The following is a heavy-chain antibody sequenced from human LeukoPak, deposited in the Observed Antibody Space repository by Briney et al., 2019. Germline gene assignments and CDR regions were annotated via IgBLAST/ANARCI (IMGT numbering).Heavy chain of an antibody. CDR1: GYTFTGYY. J-gene: IGHJ3*02. V-gene: IGHV1-2*02. D-gene: IGHD2-15*01. Sequence: ASVKVSCKASGYTFTGYYMHWVRQAPGQGLEWMGWINPNSGGTNYAQKSQGRVTMTRDTSISTAYMELSRLRSDDTAVYYCARPDCSGGSCSEDAFDIWGQGTMVTVSS. CDR2: INPNSGGT. CDR3: ARPDCSGGSCSEDAFDI.